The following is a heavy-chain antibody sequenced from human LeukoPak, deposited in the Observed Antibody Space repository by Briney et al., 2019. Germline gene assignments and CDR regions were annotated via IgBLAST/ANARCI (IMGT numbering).Heavy chain of an antibody. CDR2: ISSSSSTI. D-gene: IGHD3-22*01. Sequence: GGSLRLSCAASGFTFSSYSMNRVRQAPGKGLEWVSYISSSSSTIYYADSVKGRFTISRDNAKNSLYLQMNSLRAEDTAVYYCARGPYYYDSSGYPNDWGQGTLVTVSS. CDR1: GFTFSSYS. V-gene: IGHV3-48*01. J-gene: IGHJ4*02. CDR3: ARGPYYYDSSGYPND.